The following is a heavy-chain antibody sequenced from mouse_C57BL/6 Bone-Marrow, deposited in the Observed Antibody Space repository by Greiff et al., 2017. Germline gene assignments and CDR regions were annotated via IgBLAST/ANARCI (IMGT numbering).Heavy chain of an antibody. CDR1: GYTFTSYW. CDR2: INPSNGGT. Sequence: QVQLQQPGTELVKPGASVKLSCKASGYTFTSYWMHWVKQRPGQGLEWIGNINPSNGGTTYNEKFKSKATLTVDKSSSTAYMQLSSLTSEDSAVYYCARDWGLGRAYWYFDVWGTGTTVTVSS. J-gene: IGHJ1*03. V-gene: IGHV1-53*01. D-gene: IGHD4-1*01. CDR3: ARDWGLGRAYWYFDV.